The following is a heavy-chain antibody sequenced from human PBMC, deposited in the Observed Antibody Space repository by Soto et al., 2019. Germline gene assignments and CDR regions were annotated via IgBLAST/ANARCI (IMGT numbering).Heavy chain of an antibody. D-gene: IGHD2-15*01. J-gene: IGHJ5*02. CDR2: IYHSGNT. Sequence: SETLSLTCAVSGGSISSGGYSWSWIRQPPGKGLEWIGYIYHSGNTYYNPSLRSRVTILVDGPNNQFSLKLSSVTAADTAVYYCARTTGGAYCSGGTCYVWFDPWGQGTLVTVSS. CDR1: GGSISSGGYS. CDR3: ARTTGGAYCSGGTCYVWFDP. V-gene: IGHV4-30-2*01.